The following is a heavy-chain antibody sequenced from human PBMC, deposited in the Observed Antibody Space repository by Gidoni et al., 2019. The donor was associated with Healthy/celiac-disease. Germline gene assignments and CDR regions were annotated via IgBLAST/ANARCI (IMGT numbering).Heavy chain of an antibody. V-gene: IGHV1-2*06. J-gene: IGHJ3*02. CDR2: INPNSGGT. CDR3: ARVANDFWRGYYRSVDDDAFDI. D-gene: IGHD3-3*01. Sequence: QVQLVQSGAEVKKPGASVKVSCTASGSTFTGYYMPWVRQAPGQGLAWMGRINPNSGGTNYAKKFQGRVTMTRDTSISTAYMELSRRRSDDTAVYYCARVANDFWRGYYRSVDDDAFDIWGQGTMVTVSS. CDR1: GSTFTGYY.